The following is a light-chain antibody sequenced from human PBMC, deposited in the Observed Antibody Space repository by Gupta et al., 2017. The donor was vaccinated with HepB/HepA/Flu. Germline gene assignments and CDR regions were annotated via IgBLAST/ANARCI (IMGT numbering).Light chain of an antibody. J-gene: IGKJ2*03. Sequence: DTQITQSPSSLSASVGDRVTSTCQASQDISNYLNWYQQKPGKAPKLLIYDASKVETGIPSRFSGSGSGTDFTFTISSLQPEDFATYYCQQYDNLAYSFGRGTKLEIK. V-gene: IGKV1-33*01. CDR3: QQYDNLAYS. CDR2: DAS. CDR1: QDISNY.